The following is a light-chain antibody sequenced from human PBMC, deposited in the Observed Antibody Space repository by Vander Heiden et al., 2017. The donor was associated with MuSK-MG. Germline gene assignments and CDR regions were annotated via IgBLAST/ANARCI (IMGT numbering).Light chain of an antibody. V-gene: IGKV1-33*01. CDR3: QQEDNLQVT. Sequence: DIQMTQSPSSLSASVGDRVTITCQASQDISNYLNWYQQKPGKAPKLLIYDASNFEAGVPSRFSGSGSGTDFTFTISSLQPEDVATYYCQQEDNLQVTFGGGNKVEIK. J-gene: IGKJ4*01. CDR1: QDISNY. CDR2: DAS.